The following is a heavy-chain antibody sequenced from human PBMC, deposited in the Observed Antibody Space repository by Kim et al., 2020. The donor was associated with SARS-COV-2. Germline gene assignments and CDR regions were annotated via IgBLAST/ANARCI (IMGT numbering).Heavy chain of an antibody. J-gene: IGHJ5*02. CDR1: GGSISSSSYY. CDR2: IYYSGST. D-gene: IGHD3-9*01. V-gene: IGHV4-39*01. Sequence: SETLSLTCTVSGGSISSSSYYWGWIRQPPGKGLEWIGSIYYSGSTYYNPSLKSRVTISVDTSKNQFSLKLSSVTAADTAVYYCARHRTGDILTFSISWFDPWGQGTLVTVSS. CDR3: ARHRTGDILTFSISWFDP.